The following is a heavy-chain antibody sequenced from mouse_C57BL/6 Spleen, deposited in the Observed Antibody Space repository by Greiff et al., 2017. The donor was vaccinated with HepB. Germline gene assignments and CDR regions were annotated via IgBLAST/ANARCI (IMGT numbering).Heavy chain of an antibody. V-gene: IGHV1-54*01. CDR1: GYAFTNYL. CDR3: ARARGSGSYYFDY. D-gene: IGHD1-1*01. CDR2: INPGSGGT. Sequence: VQLQQSGAELVRPGTSVKVSCKASGYAFTNYLIEWVKQRPGQGLEWIGVINPGSGGTNYNEKFKGKATLTADKSSSTAYMQLSSLTAEYSAVSFCARARGSGSYYFDYWGQGTTLTVSS. J-gene: IGHJ2*01.